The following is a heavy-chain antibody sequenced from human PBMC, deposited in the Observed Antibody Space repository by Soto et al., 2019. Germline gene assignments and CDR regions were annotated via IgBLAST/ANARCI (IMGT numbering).Heavy chain of an antibody. J-gene: IGHJ6*03. CDR2: IYYSGST. CDR1: GGSISSYY. D-gene: IGHD6-13*01. V-gene: IGHV4-59*01. CDR3: ARYSRSSYYYYYYMDV. Sequence: SETLSLTCTVSGGSISSYYWSWIRQPPGKGLEWIGYIYYSGSTNYNPSLKSRVTISVDTSKNQFSLKLSSVTAADTAVYYCARYSRSSYYYYYYMDVWGKGTTVTVSS.